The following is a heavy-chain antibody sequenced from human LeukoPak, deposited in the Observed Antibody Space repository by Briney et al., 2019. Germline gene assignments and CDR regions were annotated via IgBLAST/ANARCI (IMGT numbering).Heavy chain of an antibody. Sequence: GESLKISFKASGYRFTSYWIGWVRPMPGKGLEWMGIIDPSDSETRYTPSFQGQVTISVDKSLTTADLQWNSLKASDTAMYYCARQTAMGRSGDYWGQGTLVTVSS. V-gene: IGHV5-51*01. J-gene: IGHJ4*02. CDR3: ARQTAMGRSGDY. CDR2: IDPSDSET. CDR1: GYRFTSYW. D-gene: IGHD5-18*01.